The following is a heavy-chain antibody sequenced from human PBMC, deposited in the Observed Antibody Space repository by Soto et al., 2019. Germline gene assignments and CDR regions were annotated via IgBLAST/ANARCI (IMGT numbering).Heavy chain of an antibody. CDR1: GGSFSGYY. V-gene: IGHV4-34*01. D-gene: IGHD3-10*01. CDR3: ARDTLWFGELLSQNYYFDY. CDR2: INHSGST. Sequence: SEILSLTCAVYGGSFSGYYWSWIRQPPGKGLEWIGEINHSGSTNYNPSLKSRVTISVDTSKNQFSLKLSSVTAADTAVYYCARDTLWFGELLSQNYYFDYWGQGTLVTVSS. J-gene: IGHJ4*02.